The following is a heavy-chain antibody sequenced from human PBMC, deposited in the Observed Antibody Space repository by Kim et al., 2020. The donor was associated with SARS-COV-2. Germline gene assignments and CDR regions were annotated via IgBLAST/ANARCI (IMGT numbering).Heavy chain of an antibody. Sequence: GGSLRLSCAASGFTFSTYAMSWVRQAPGKGLEWVSVISGGADSTFYADSVKGRFTISRDNSRNTLSLHMNNLRAEDTAVYYCATAGRIIMGYFDYWGQGTLVTVSS. CDR3: ATAGRIIMGYFDY. V-gene: IGHV3-23*01. CDR2: ISGGADST. J-gene: IGHJ4*02. CDR1: GFTFSTYA. D-gene: IGHD3-10*01.